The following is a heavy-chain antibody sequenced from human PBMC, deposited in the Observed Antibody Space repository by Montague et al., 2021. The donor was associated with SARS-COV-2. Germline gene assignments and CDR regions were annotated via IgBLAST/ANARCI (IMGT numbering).Heavy chain of an antibody. D-gene: IGHD2-2*01. V-gene: IGHV4-34*01. CDR2: INHSGST. J-gene: IGHJ6*02. CDR1: GGSFSGYY. CDR3: ARVRAVPAAMRIFSLGRSYYGMDV. Sequence: SETLSLTCAVYGGSFSGYYWSWIRQPPEKGLEWIGEINHSGSTNYNPSLKSRVTISVDTSKSQFSLKLSSVTAADTAVYYCARVRAVPAAMRIFSLGRSYYGMDVWGQGTTVTVSS.